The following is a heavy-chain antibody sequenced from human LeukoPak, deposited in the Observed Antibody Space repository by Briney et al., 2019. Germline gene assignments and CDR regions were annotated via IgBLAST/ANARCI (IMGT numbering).Heavy chain of an antibody. Sequence: GASVKVSCKASGYTFTGYYMHWVRQAPGQGLEWMGWINPNSGGTNYAQKFQGRVTMTRDTSISTAYMELSRLRSDDTAVYYCARVGARGIAAAGIDYWGQGTLVTVSS. D-gene: IGHD6-13*01. V-gene: IGHV1-2*02. CDR3: ARVGARGIAAAGIDY. CDR1: GYTFTGYY. CDR2: INPNSGGT. J-gene: IGHJ4*02.